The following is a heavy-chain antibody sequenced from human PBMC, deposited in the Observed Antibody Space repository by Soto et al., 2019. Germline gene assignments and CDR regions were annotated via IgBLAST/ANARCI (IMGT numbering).Heavy chain of an antibody. CDR1: GFTFRTYC. V-gene: IGHV3-74*01. D-gene: IGHD2-15*01. CDR3: VKGLALMADN. J-gene: IGHJ4*02. Sequence: AVSLRLSFSASGFTFRTYCVHWIRQVPGKGLEWVSRINSDASHTYYADSVKGRFTISRDNAKNTLHLQMDSLRVEDTATYSCVKGLALMADNWGQGTPVTVSS. CDR2: INSDASHT.